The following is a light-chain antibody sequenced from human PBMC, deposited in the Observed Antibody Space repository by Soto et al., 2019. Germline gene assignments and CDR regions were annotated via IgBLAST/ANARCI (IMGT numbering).Light chain of an antibody. V-gene: IGKV4-1*01. CDR3: QQYYSTPLT. CDR2: WAS. Sequence: VMTQSPDTLAVSLGERATINCKSSQSVLYSSNNKNYLAWYQQKPGQPPKLLIYWASTRESGVPDRFSGSGSGTDFTLTISSLQAEDVAVYYCQQYYSTPLTFGGGTKVDIK. J-gene: IGKJ4*01. CDR1: QSVLYSSNNKNY.